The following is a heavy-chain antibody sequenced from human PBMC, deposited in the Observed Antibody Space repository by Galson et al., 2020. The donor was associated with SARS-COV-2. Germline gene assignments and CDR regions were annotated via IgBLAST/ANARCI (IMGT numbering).Heavy chain of an antibody. D-gene: IGHD3-9*01. V-gene: IGHV3-30-3*01. CDR1: GFAFSGYA. CDR2: ISYDGSNR. Sequence: SCAASGFAFSGYAIHWVRQAPGKGLEWVASISYDGSNRKYTDSLKGRFTISRDNSNNTLSLQMNSLRPDDTAVYYCARERSAVDPLSSCFDFWGQGTPVTVSS. CDR3: ARERSAVDPLSSCFDF. J-gene: IGHJ4*02.